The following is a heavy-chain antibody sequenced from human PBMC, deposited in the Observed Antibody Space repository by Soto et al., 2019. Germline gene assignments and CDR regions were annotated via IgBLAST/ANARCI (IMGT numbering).Heavy chain of an antibody. J-gene: IGHJ6*02. V-gene: IGHV1-58*01. CDR1: GFTFTSSA. Sequence: SVKVSCKASGFTFTSSAVQWVRQARGQRLEWIGWIVVGSGNTNYAQKFQERVTITRDMSTSTAYMELSSLRSEDTAVYYCAARATPSYYYYGMDVWGQGTTVTV. CDR2: IVVGSGNT. CDR3: AARATPSYYYYGMDV.